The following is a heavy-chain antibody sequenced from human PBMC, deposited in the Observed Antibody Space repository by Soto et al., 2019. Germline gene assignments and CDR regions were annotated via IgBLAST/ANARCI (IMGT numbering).Heavy chain of an antibody. J-gene: IGHJ5*02. V-gene: IGHV4-4*07. CDR3: ARDGPGAGTDCFDP. D-gene: IGHD6-19*01. CDR2: VSSTGSI. Sequence: AETLSLTCTVSGGSTSSFYWNWIRQPAEKRLEWMVRVSSTGSINYNPSLKSRFTMSVDTSKNQVSLNLTSVTAADTAVYYCARDGPGAGTDCFDPWGQGTLVTVSS. CDR1: GGSTSSFY.